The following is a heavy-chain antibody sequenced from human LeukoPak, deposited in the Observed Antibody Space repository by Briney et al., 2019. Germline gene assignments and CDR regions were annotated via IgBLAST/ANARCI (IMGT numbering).Heavy chain of an antibody. CDR3: AIHPSGGLRLILGLGP. CDR2: FDPEDGET. Sequence: GASVKVSCKVSGYTLTELSMHWVRQAPGKGLEWMGGFDPEDGETIYAQKFQGRVTMTEVTSTDTAYMELSSLRSEDTAVYYCAIHPSGGLRLILGLGPWGQGTLVTVSS. V-gene: IGHV1-24*01. D-gene: IGHD3-16*01. J-gene: IGHJ5*02. CDR1: GYTLTELS.